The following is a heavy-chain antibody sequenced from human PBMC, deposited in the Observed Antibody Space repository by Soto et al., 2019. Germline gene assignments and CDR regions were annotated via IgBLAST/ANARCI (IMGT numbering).Heavy chain of an antibody. D-gene: IGHD3-10*01. Sequence: QVQLVQSGAEVKKPGSSVKVSCKASGGTFSSYAISWVRQAPGQGLEWMGGIIPIFGTANYAQKFQGRVTMTEDKSTSTAYMELSSLRSEDTAVYYCARGSLLWCGGGARSGMDVWGQGTTVTVSS. V-gene: IGHV1-69*06. CDR3: ARGSLLWCGGGARSGMDV. CDR1: GGTFSSYA. CDR2: IIPIFGTA. J-gene: IGHJ6*02.